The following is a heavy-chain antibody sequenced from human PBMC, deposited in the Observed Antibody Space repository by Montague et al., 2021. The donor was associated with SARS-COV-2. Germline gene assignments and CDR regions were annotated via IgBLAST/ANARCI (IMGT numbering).Heavy chain of an antibody. V-gene: IGHV4-39*07. J-gene: IGHJ5*02. CDR3: ARDGGTVTTFLGVGYLRGGGNGFDP. CDR2: IYYRGST. D-gene: IGHD4-17*01. Sequence: RIYYRGSTYYNPSLKSRVTISVDTSKNQFSLKLSSVTAADTAVYYCARDGGTVTTFLGVGYLRGGGNGFDPWGQGTLVTVAS.